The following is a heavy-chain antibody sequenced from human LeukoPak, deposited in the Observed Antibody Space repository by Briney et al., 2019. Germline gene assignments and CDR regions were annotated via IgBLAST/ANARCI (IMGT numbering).Heavy chain of an antibody. Sequence: SEALSLTCAVYGGSFSGYYWSWIRQPPGKGLEWIGEINHSGSTNYNPSLKSRATISVDTSKNQFSLKLSSVTAADTAVYYCARGHGDYEETFNWFDPWGQGTLVTVSS. CDR2: INHSGST. J-gene: IGHJ5*02. D-gene: IGHD4-17*01. V-gene: IGHV4-34*01. CDR1: GGSFSGYY. CDR3: ARGHGDYEETFNWFDP.